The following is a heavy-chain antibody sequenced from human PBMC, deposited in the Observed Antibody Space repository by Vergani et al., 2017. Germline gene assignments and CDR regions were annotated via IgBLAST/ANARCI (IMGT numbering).Heavy chain of an antibody. CDR1: EFTFSNYA. D-gene: IGHD3-10*01. V-gene: IGHV3-23*01. J-gene: IGHJ4*02. CDR3: AKQCFVSGNYLFDY. Sequence: EVQLLESGGGLVQPGGSLRLTCAASEFTFSNYAMNWVRQAPGKGLEWVSGISGSGVSAYYTDSVKGRFTISRDNSKNMLFLQMNNLRTEDTAIYYCAKQCFVSGNYLFDYWGQGNLVTVSS. CDR2: ISGSGVSA.